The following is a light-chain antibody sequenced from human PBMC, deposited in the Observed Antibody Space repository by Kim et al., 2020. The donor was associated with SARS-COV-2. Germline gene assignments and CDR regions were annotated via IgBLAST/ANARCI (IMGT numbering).Light chain of an antibody. Sequence: ASVGDRVTITCRASQDISSWLAWYQQKPGKAPKLLISAASSLQSGVPSRFSGSGSGTDFTLTISSLQPEDVASYYCQRADSFPLGFGGVTKVDIK. CDR1: QDISSW. CDR3: QRADSFPLG. V-gene: IGKV1-12*01. CDR2: AAS. J-gene: IGKJ4*01.